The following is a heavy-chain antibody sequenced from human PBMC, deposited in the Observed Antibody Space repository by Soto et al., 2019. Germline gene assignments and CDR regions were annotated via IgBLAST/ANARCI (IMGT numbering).Heavy chain of an antibody. CDR1: GGSISSYYW. CDR3: ARDRPSEYTYGSSGWSDT. J-gene: IGHJ5*02. V-gene: IGHV4-4*02. Sequence: SETLSLTCGVSGGSISSYYWWSWVRQPPGRGLEWIGEIYHSGSTNYNPSLKSRVTISVDKSKDQFSLELTSVTAADTAVYFCARDRPSEYTYGSSGWSDTWAREPWSPSPQ. CDR2: IYHSGST. D-gene: IGHD5-18*01.